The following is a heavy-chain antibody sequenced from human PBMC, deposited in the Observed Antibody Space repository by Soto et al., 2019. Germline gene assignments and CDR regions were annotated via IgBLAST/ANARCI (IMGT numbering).Heavy chain of an antibody. V-gene: IGHV1-18*04. CDR1: GYTFTSYG. D-gene: IGHD3-3*01. J-gene: IGHJ4*02. CDR2: ISAYNGNT. CDR3: ARLGGRYDFWSGYFPGFDY. Sequence: ASVKVSCKASGYTFTSYGISWVRKAPGQGLEWMGWISAYNGNTNYAQKLQGRVTMTTDTSTSTAYMELRSLRSDDTAVYYCARLGGRYDFWSGYFPGFDYWGQGTLVTVSS.